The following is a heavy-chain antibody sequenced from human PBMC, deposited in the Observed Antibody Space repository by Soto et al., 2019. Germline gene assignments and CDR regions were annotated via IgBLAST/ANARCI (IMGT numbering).Heavy chain of an antibody. Sequence: QVPLVESGGGVVQPGRSLRVSCVASGFTFSTYGMHWVRQAPGKGLEWVAVIWFDGSIKYYADSVKGRFTIYRDNSKDTLCLQMNSLRAEDTAVYYCARASGPFDYWGQGTLVTVSS. CDR2: IWFDGSIK. CDR3: ARASGPFDY. D-gene: IGHD6-25*01. V-gene: IGHV3-33*01. J-gene: IGHJ4*02. CDR1: GFTFSTYG.